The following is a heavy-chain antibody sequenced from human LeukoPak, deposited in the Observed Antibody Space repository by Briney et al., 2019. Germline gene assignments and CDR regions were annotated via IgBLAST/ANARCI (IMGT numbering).Heavy chain of an antibody. CDR1: GYTLTELS. D-gene: IGHD5-24*01. CDR2: FDPEDGET. V-gene: IGHV1-24*01. Sequence: GASVKVSCKVSGYTLTELSMHWVRQAPGKGLEWMGGFDPEDGETIYAQKFQGRVTMTRDTSTSTVYMELSSLRSEDTAVYYCAREAGLHRADGFDIWGQGTMVTVSS. J-gene: IGHJ3*02. CDR3: AREAGLHRADGFDI.